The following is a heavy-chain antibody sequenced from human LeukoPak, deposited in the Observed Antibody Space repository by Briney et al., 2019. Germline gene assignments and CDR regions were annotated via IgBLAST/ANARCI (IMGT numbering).Heavy chain of an antibody. CDR3: ARAMIVVVPASSTDDAFDV. CDR1: GFTFSSYG. D-gene: IGHD2-2*01. CDR2: IWYDGSNK. J-gene: IGHJ3*01. V-gene: IGHV3-33*01. Sequence: SGGSLRLSCAASGFTFSSYGMHWVRQAPGKGLEWVAAIWYDGSNKYYADSVKGRFTISRDNSKNTLYLQMNSLRAEDTAVYYCARAMIVVVPASSTDDAFDVWGQGSLVTVSS.